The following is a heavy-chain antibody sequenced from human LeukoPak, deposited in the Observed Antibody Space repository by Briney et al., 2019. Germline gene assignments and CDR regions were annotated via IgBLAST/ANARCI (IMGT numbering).Heavy chain of an antibody. CDR2: IYYNGNT. CDR1: GGSISSSSYY. J-gene: IGHJ4*03. D-gene: IGHD3-16*01. CDR3: ASLRVPGYFDY. V-gene: IGHV4-39*07. Sequence: SETLSLTCTVSGGSISSSSYYWAWIRQPPGKGLEWIGNIYYNGNTYYNSSLKSRVTISVDTSKNQFSLRLSSVTAADTAVFYCASLRVPGYFDYGGQGTLVTVSS.